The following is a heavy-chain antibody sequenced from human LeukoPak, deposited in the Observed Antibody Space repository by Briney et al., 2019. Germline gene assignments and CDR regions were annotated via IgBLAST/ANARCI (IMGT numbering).Heavy chain of an antibody. CDR3: AREWAGVGKFFDY. V-gene: IGHV1-2*02. J-gene: IGHJ4*02. Sequence: ASVKVSCKASGYTFTDYYMHWVRPPPAQGLEWMGWSNCNRGSKNYAQKFQGRVTMTRDTSISTAYLELSSLKSDDTGVDYCAREWAGVGKFFDYWGQGTLVTVSS. CDR1: GYTFTDYY. D-gene: IGHD3-3*01. CDR2: SNCNRGSK.